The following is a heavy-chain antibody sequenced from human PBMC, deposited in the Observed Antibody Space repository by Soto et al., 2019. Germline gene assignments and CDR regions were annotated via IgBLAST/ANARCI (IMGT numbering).Heavy chain of an antibody. Sequence: QVQLQQWGAGLLKPSETLSLTCAVYGGSFSGYYWSWIRQPPGKGLEWIGEINHSGSTNYNPSLTSRVTISVATSKTHFSLKLRSVTAADTAVSYCARSHRLLWFGEFPLDYWGQGTLVTVSS. V-gene: IGHV4-34*01. J-gene: IGHJ4*02. CDR1: GGSFSGYY. D-gene: IGHD3-10*01. CDR2: INHSGST. CDR3: ARSHRLLWFGEFPLDY.